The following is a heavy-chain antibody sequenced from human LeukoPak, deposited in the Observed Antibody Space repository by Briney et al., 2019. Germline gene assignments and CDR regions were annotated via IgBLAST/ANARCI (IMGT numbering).Heavy chain of an antibody. D-gene: IGHD1-26*01. CDR1: GFTFSNYA. Sequence: PGGSLRLSCTASGFTFSNYAMHWVRQAPGKGLEWVTIISYDGSHKYYAESVKGRFNISRDNSKNTLFLHMNSLTIEDTAVYYCARERAWSYKINYWGQGNLVTVSS. J-gene: IGHJ4*02. V-gene: IGHV3-30*03. CDR3: ARERAWSYKINY. CDR2: ISYDGSHK.